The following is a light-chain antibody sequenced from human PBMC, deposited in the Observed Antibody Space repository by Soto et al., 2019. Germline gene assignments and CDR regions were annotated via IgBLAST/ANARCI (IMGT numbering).Light chain of an antibody. V-gene: IGKV2D-29*01. CDR2: EVS. CDR3: IQREQLPYT. CDR1: QSLLHTDGKTY. J-gene: IGKJ2*01. Sequence: EIVMTQTPLTLSVTPGQPASISCKSSQSLLHTDGKTYLYWYLQRAGQPPQPLISEVSNRFSGVTDSFGGSASGTDFGLIISRVEAESVGGYYCIQREQLPYTFGQGTKLGIK.